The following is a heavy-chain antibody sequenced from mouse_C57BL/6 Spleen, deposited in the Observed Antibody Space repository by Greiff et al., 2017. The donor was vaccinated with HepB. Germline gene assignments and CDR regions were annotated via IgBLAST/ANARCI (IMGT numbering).Heavy chain of an antibody. Sequence: VQLQQSGTVLARPGASVKMSCKTSGYTFTSYWMHWVKQRPGQGLEWIGAIYPGNSDTSYNQKFKGKAKLTAVTSASTAYMQLSSLTSEDSAVYYCARWGGTWDDYWGQGTTLTVSS. V-gene: IGHV1-5*01. CDR1: GYTFTSYW. CDR2: IYPGNSDT. J-gene: IGHJ2*01. D-gene: IGHD3-3*01. CDR3: ARWGGTWDDY.